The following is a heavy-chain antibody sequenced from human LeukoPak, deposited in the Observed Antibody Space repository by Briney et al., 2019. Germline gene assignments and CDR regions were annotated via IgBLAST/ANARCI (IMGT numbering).Heavy chain of an antibody. CDR1: GFTFSDFW. D-gene: IGHD3-16*01. V-gene: IGHV3-7*01. CDR3: VTDRNRGGSY. Sequence: GGSLRLSCVVSGFTFSDFWISWVRQAPGKGLEWVANINRDGSDIYYVDSVKGRFTIPRDNAKNSLYLHMNSLRAEGTAVYYCVTDRNRGGSYWGQGTLVTVSS. J-gene: IGHJ4*02. CDR2: INRDGSDI.